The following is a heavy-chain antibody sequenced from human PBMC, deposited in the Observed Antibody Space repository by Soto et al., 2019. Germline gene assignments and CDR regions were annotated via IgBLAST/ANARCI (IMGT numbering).Heavy chain of an antibody. V-gene: IGHV1-18*01. J-gene: IGHJ6*03. CDR1: GYTFTIYG. D-gene: IGHD2-2*01. CDR3: ARDRIVVVPAAGGDYYYYMDV. CDR2: ISAYNGNT. Sequence: VASVKVSCKASGYTFTIYGISWVLQAPGQGLEWMGWISAYNGNTNYAQKLQGRVTMTTDTSTSTAYMELRSLRSDDTAVYYCARDRIVVVPAAGGDYYYYMDVWGKGTTVTVS.